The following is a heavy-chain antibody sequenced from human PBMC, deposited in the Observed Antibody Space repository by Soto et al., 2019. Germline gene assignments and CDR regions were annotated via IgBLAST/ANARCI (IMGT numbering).Heavy chain of an antibody. D-gene: IGHD4-17*01. Sequence: ASVKVSCKASGYTFTGYYMHWVRQAPGQGLEWMGWINPNSGGTNYAQKFQGWVTMTRDTSISTAYMELSRLRSDDTAVYYCARDRRNDSYGDPKYYYYGMDVWGQGTTVTVSS. J-gene: IGHJ6*02. V-gene: IGHV1-2*04. CDR2: INPNSGGT. CDR3: ARDRRNDSYGDPKYYYYGMDV. CDR1: GYTFTGYY.